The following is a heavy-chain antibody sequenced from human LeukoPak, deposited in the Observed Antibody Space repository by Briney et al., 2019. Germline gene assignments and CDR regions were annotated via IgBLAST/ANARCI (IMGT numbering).Heavy chain of an antibody. CDR1: GFNFSSYW. Sequence: PGGSLRLSCAASGFNFSSYWMSWVRQAPGKGLEWVASINQPTSERYYVDSVKGRFTISRDNAKNSLYLQMSSLRAEDTAVYYCARRGSASRSGFNVWGQGTMVTVSS. V-gene: IGHV3-7*01. D-gene: IGHD3-3*01. CDR3: ARRGSASRSGFNV. CDR2: INQPTSER. J-gene: IGHJ3*01.